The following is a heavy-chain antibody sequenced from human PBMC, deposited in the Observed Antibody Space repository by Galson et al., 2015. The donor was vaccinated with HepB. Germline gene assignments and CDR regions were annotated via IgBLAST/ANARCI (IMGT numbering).Heavy chain of an antibody. J-gene: IGHJ6*02. Sequence: LTCTVSGGSISSGGYSWSWIRQHPGKGLEWIGYIYYSGSTYYNPSLKSRVTISVDTSKNQISLKLSSVTAADTAVYYCARVLPSSSSPYYYYGMDVWGQGTTVTVSS. D-gene: IGHD6-6*01. CDR3: ARVLPSSSSPYYYYGMDV. CDR2: IYYSGST. V-gene: IGHV4-31*03. CDR1: GGSISSGGYS.